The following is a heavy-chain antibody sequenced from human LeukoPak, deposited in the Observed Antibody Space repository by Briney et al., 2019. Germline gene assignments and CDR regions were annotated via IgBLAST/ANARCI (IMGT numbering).Heavy chain of an antibody. V-gene: IGHV4-31*03. Sequence: SETLSLTCTVSSGSISGGGYYWNWIRQHPGKGLEWIGYIYYRGSTYYNPSLKSRVTISVDTSKNQFSLKLSSVTAADTAVYYCARGDWEWYYFGSWGQGTLVTVSS. CDR1: SGSISGGGYY. CDR2: IYYRGST. D-gene: IGHD3/OR15-3a*01. J-gene: IGHJ4*02. CDR3: ARGDWEWYYFGS.